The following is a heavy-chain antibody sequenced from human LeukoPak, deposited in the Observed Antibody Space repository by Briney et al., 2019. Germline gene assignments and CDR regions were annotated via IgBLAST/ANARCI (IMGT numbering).Heavy chain of an antibody. Sequence: PSETLSLTCTVSGGSISSYSRSWIRQPPGKGLEWIGYIYYSGSTNYNPSLKSRVTISVDTSKNLFSLKLSSVTAADTAVYYCARTYSSSWYLFDYWGQGTLVTVSS. CDR2: IYYSGST. V-gene: IGHV4-59*01. CDR3: ARTYSSSWYLFDY. D-gene: IGHD6-13*01. J-gene: IGHJ4*02. CDR1: GGSISSYS.